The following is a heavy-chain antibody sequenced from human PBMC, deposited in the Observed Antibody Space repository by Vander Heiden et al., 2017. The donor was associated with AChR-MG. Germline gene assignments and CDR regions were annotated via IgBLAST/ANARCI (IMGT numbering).Heavy chain of an antibody. CDR3: TRDYYDSSGYYAHDAFDI. J-gene: IGHJ3*02. V-gene: IGHV3-49*04. Sequence: EVQLVESGGGLVQPGRSLSLSCTASGFTFGDYAMSGVRQAPGKGLEWVGFIRSKAYGGTTEYAASVKGRFTISRDDSKSIAYLQMNSLKTEDTAVYYCTRDYYDSSGYYAHDAFDIWGQGTMVTVSS. CDR1: GFTFGDYA. CDR2: IRSKAYGGTT. D-gene: IGHD3-22*01.